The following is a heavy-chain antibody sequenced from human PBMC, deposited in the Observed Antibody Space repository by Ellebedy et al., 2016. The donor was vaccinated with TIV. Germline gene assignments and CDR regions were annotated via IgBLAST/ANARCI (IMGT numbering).Heavy chain of an antibody. J-gene: IGHJ4*02. Sequence: GESLKISCSASGLTFRNYAMHWVRQAPGKGLEYVSAISNNGGSTYYADSVKGRFTIPRDNSKNTLYLQMSSLTPEDTAVYYCVPRMVVAFEYWGQGTLVTVSS. V-gene: IGHV3-64D*09. CDR3: VPRMVVAFEY. CDR2: ISNNGGST. CDR1: GLTFRNYA. D-gene: IGHD2-21*01.